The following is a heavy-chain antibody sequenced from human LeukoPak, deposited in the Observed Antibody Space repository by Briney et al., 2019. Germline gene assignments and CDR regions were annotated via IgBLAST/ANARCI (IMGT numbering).Heavy chain of an antibody. CDR2: TYYRSTWYN. CDR3: ARRLTQYDCFDP. CDR1: GDSVSSNSVT. D-gene: IGHD2-2*01. J-gene: IGHJ5*02. V-gene: IGHV6-1*01. Sequence: SQTLSLTCAISGDSVSSNSVTWNWIRQSPSRGLEWLGRTYYRSTWYNDYAVSVRGRITVNPDTSKNQFSLHLNSVTPEDTAVYYCARRLTQYDCFDPWGQGILITVSS.